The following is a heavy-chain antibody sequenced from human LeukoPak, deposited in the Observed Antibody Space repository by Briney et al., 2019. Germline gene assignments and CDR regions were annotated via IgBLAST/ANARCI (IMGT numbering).Heavy chain of an antibody. CDR2: IYPGGYT. Sequence: GGSLRLSCAASGFTVSTNYMSWVRQAPGKGLEGVSVIYPGGYTYYADSVKGRFTISRDSSNNTLYLQINSLRAEDTALYYCAKGAARSCFEHWGQGILVAVSS. CDR3: AKGAARSCFEH. CDR1: GFTVSTNY. V-gene: IGHV3-53*01. D-gene: IGHD6-6*01. J-gene: IGHJ4*03.